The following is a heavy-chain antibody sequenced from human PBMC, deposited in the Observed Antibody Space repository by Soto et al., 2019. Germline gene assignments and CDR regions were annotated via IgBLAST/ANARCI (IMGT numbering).Heavy chain of an antibody. Sequence: ASVKVSCKASGYTFTGYYMHWVRQAPGQGLEWMGWINPNSGETKYARVLEGRITVTSQASTSTVYMEISSLRSDDTAFYFCVRDRPHAWFDPWGQGTLVTVSS. V-gene: IGHV1-2*02. CDR1: GYTFTGYY. CDR2: INPNSGET. J-gene: IGHJ5*02. CDR3: VRDRPHAWFDP.